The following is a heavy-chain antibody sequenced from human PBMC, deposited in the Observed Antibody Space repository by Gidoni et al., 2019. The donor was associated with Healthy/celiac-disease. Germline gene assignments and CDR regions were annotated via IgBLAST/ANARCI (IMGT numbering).Heavy chain of an antibody. CDR2: INHSGST. CDR1: GGSFSGYY. Sequence: QVQLQQWGAGLLKPSETLSLTCAVYGGSFSGYYWSWIRQPPGKGLEWIGEINHSGSTNYNPSLKSRVTISVDTSKNQFSLKLSSVTAADTAVYYCARDYDSSGYYSAFDIWGQGTMVTVSS. CDR3: ARDYDSSGYYSAFDI. D-gene: IGHD3-22*01. V-gene: IGHV4-34*01. J-gene: IGHJ3*02.